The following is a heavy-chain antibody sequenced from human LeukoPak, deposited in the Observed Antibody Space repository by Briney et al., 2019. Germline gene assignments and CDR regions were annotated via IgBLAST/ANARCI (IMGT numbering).Heavy chain of an antibody. CDR3: ARDNSVGDSAWWFDP. J-gene: IGHJ5*02. Sequence: GASVKVSCKASGYTFTNNFTHWVRQAPGQGLEWMGIINPSGDNTWYAQKFQGRVTMTRDMATSTDYVEVSSLRSEDTAVYYCARDNSVGDSAWWFDPWGQGTLVTVSS. D-gene: IGHD3-22*01. V-gene: IGHV1-46*01. CDR2: INPSGDNT. CDR1: GYTFTNNF.